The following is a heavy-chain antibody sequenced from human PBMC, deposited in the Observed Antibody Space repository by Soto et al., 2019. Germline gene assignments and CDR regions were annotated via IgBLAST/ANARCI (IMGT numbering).Heavy chain of an antibody. CDR1: GGTFNSYS. J-gene: IGHJ6*02. CDR2: LIPMFGTT. CDR3: ARAAVLTFTRFYDVDV. V-gene: IGHV1-69*18. Sequence: QVQLVQSGAEVKTPGSSVKVSCEASGGTFNSYSINWVRQAPGQGLEWMGRLIPMFGTTDYAQRFQGRVTFTADESTNTASMEVTNLTSEDTAVYYCARAAVLTFTRFYDVDVWGQGTTVTVS. D-gene: IGHD6-19*01.